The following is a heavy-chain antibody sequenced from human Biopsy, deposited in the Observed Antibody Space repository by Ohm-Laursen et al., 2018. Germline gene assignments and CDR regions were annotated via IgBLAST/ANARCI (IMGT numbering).Heavy chain of an antibody. CDR1: GYSVTNDCY. Sequence: GTLSLTCPVSGYSVTNDCYWGWIRQPPGKGLEWIGNIYYDGITYYNPSLKSRVAMSVDTSKNQFSLRLTSVTAADTAVYYCARVAGGYAYYYGMDVWGQGTTVIVSS. J-gene: IGHJ6*02. D-gene: IGHD5-12*01. CDR3: ARVAGGYAYYYGMDV. V-gene: IGHV4-38-2*02. CDR2: IYYDGIT.